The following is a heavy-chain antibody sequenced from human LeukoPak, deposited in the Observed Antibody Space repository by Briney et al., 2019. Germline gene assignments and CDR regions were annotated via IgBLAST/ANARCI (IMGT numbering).Heavy chain of an antibody. CDR2: ISGSGGST. Sequence: PGGSLRLSCAASRFTFSSYAMSWVRQAPGKGLEWVSAISGSGGSTYYADSVKGRFTISRDNSKNTLYLQMNSLRAEDTAVYYCAKALGYDDYGDYGPTFDYWGQGTLVTVSS. CDR3: AKALGYDDYGDYGPTFDY. J-gene: IGHJ4*02. V-gene: IGHV3-23*01. CDR1: RFTFSSYA. D-gene: IGHD4-17*01.